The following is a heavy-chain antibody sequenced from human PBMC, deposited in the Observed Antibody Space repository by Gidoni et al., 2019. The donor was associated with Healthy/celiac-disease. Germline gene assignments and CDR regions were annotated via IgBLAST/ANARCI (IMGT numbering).Heavy chain of an antibody. CDR1: GFTFDDYA. D-gene: IGHD3-10*01. CDR3: AKADGSGSYGPDAFDI. CDR2: ISWNSGSI. V-gene: IGHV3-9*01. Sequence: EVQLVESGGGLVQPGRSLRLSCAASGFTFDDYAMHWVRQAPGKGLEWVSGISWNSGSIGYADSVKGRFTISRDNAKNSLYLQMNSLRAEDTALYYCAKADGSGSYGPDAFDIWGQGTMVTVSS. J-gene: IGHJ3*02.